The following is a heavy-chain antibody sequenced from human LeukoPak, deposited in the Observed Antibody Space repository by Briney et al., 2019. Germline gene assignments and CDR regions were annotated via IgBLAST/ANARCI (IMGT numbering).Heavy chain of an antibody. Sequence: GASVKVSCKASGYTFTGYYIHWVRQAPGQGLEWMGWINPTSFGTKYEQKFQGRVTMTRDTSISTDYMELSDLRSDDKAVYYCARFRGSGWYSFDLWGQGTLVTVSS. V-gene: IGHV1-2*02. CDR3: ARFRGSGWYSFDL. J-gene: IGHJ5*02. CDR2: INPTSFGT. D-gene: IGHD6-19*01. CDR1: GYTFTGYY.